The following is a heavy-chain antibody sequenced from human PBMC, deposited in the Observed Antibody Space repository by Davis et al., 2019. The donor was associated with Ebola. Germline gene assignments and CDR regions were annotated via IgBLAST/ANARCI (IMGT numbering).Heavy chain of an antibody. CDR2: INSRSTVI. V-gene: IGHV3-48*03. D-gene: IGHD2-15*01. J-gene: IGHJ5*02. CDR1: GLSFSGYE. Sequence: GGSLRLSCTASGLSFSGYEMTLVRQAPGKGLEWISYINSRSTVIFYADSVKGRFTISRDNDKTSLYLQMNTLRAEDTAVYYCARGGRFVTPLDHWGPGTLVTVTS. CDR3: ARGGRFVTPLDH.